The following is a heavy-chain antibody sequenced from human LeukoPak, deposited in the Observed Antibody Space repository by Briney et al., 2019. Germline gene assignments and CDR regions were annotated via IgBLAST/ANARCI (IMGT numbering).Heavy chain of an antibody. V-gene: IGHV2-5*01. D-gene: IGHD1-1*01. CDR3: AHLTTSAFYYDF. Sequence: ESGPTLVNPTETLTLTCTCSGFSVSSSGLAVGWIRQPPGKALEWLGHIYWNDDDRYSTSLKSRLTITRDTSENQVVLTMTYMDPVDTATYYCAHLTTSAFYYDFWGQGALVTVSS. CDR2: IYWNDDD. CDR1: GFSVSSSGLA. J-gene: IGHJ4*02.